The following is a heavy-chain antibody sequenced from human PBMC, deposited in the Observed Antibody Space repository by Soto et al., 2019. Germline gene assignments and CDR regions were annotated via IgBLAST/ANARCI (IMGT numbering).Heavy chain of an antibody. V-gene: IGHV3-23*01. J-gene: IGHJ6*03. Sequence: EVQVLESGGGLVQPGGSLRLSCAASGFTFSSYAMNWVRQSPGKGLEWVGSIRGSGSSAYYPDSVEGRFTISRDNSKNTLYLQMNSLRAEDKAVYYCAKRGGDYDSRYHYYMDVWGKGTTVTVSS. CDR3: AKRGGDYDSRYHYYMDV. CDR1: GFTFSSYA. D-gene: IGHD3-16*01. CDR2: IRGSGSSA.